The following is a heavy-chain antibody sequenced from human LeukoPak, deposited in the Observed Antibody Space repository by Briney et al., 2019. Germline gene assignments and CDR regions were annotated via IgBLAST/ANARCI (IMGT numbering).Heavy chain of an antibody. Sequence: PSETLSLTCTVSGGSISSYYWSWIRQPAGKGLEWIGRIYSSGSTNYNPSLKSRVTMSVDTSKNQFSLKLSSVTAADTAVYYCASTTFSSGWYGILFDYWGQGTLVTVSS. D-gene: IGHD6-19*01. J-gene: IGHJ4*02. V-gene: IGHV4-4*07. CDR1: GGSISSYY. CDR3: ASTTFSSGWYGILFDY. CDR2: IYSSGST.